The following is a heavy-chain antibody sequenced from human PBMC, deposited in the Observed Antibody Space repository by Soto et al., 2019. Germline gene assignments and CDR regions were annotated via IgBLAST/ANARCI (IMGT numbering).Heavy chain of an antibody. V-gene: IGHV3-30*18. J-gene: IGHJ4*02. D-gene: IGHD6-19*01. Sequence: GGSLRLSCAASGFTFSSYGMHWVRQAPGKGLEWVAVISYDGSNKYYADSVKGRFTISRDNSKNTLYLQMNSLRAEDTAVYYCAKEGDGGLYSSGWYSSFFDYWGQGTLVTVSS. CDR2: ISYDGSNK. CDR1: GFTFSSYG. CDR3: AKEGDGGLYSSGWYSSFFDY.